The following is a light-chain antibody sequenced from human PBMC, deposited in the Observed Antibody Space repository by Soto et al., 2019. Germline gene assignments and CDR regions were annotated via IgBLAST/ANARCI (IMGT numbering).Light chain of an antibody. V-gene: IGKV3-20*01. CDR1: QCLTNNY. CDR3: QQYGSSLPVT. CDR2: AAS. J-gene: IGKJ4*01. Sequence: EIVLTQSPGTLSLSPGERATLSCRASQCLTNNYLAWYQQKPGQAPRLLIYAASSRATGIPDRFSGSGSETDFTLTISRLEPEDFAVYYCQQYGSSLPVTFGGGTNVEIK.